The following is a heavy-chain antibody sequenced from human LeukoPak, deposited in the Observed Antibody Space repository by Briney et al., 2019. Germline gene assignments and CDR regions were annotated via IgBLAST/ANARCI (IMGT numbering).Heavy chain of an antibody. CDR2: ISAYNGNT. D-gene: IGHD2-15*01. V-gene: IGHV1-18*04. J-gene: IGHJ4*02. Sequence: GASVKVSCKASGYTFTSYGISWVRQAPGQGLEWMGWISAYNGNTNYAQKLQGRVTMTTVTSTSTAYMELRSLRSDDTAVYYCARARLYCSGGSCFPFDYWGQGTLVTVSS. CDR3: ARARLYCSGGSCFPFDY. CDR1: GYTFTSYG.